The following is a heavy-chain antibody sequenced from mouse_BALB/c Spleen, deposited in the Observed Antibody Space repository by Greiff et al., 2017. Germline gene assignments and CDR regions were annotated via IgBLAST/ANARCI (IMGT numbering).Heavy chain of an antibody. CDR3: ARQDYGNYRGAY. CDR2: ISSGGSYT. V-gene: IGHV5-9-3*01. Sequence: EVQVVESGGGLVKPGGSLKLSCAASGFTFSSYAMSWVRQTPEKRLEWVATISSGGSYTYYPDSVKGRFTISRDNAKNTLYLQMSSLRSEDTAMYYCARQDYGNYRGAYWGQGTLVTVSA. CDR1: GFTFSSYA. J-gene: IGHJ3*01. D-gene: IGHD2-1*01.